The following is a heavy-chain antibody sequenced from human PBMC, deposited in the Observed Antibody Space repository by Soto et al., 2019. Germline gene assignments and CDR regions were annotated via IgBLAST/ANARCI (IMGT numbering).Heavy chain of an antibody. Sequence: QVQLVQSGAEVKKPGASVKVSCKASGYTFSSYGISWVRQAPGQGLEWMGWINPNNGNTNYAQKVQGRVTMTTDTSTSTAYMELRSLRSDDTAMYYWARGGPGAPFDYWGQGIPVTVSS. V-gene: IGHV1-18*01. D-gene: IGHD1-26*01. J-gene: IGHJ4*02. CDR1: GYTFSSYG. CDR3: ARGGPGAPFDY. CDR2: INPNNGNT.